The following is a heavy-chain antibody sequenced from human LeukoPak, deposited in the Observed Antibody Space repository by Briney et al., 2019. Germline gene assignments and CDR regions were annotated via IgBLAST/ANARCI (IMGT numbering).Heavy chain of an antibody. V-gene: IGHV3-23*01. CDR2: ISGSGGST. CDR1: GFTFSSYA. D-gene: IGHD2-2*01. CDR3: AKPASSVVPAAINNWFDP. Sequence: GGSLRLSCAASGFTFSSYAMSWVRQAPGKGLEWGSAISGSGGSTYYADSVKGRFTISRDNSKNTLYLQMNSLRAEDTAVYYCAKPASSVVPAAINNWFDPWGQGTLITVSS. J-gene: IGHJ5*02.